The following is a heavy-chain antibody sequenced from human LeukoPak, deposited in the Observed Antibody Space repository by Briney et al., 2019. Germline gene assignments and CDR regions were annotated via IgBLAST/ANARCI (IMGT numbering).Heavy chain of an antibody. CDR2: IKQDGSEK. CDR1: GFTFSSYW. Sequence: GGSLRLSCAASGFTFSSYWMSWVRQAPGKGLEWVANIKQDGSEKDYVDSVKGRFTISRDNTKNSLYLQMNSLRAEDTGVYYCARGDTQSKYRQFDSWGQGSLVTVSS. D-gene: IGHD3-16*02. CDR3: ARGDTQSKYRQFDS. J-gene: IGHJ4*02. V-gene: IGHV3-7*04.